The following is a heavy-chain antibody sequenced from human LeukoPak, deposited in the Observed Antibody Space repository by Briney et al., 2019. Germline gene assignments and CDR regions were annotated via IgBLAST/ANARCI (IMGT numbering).Heavy chain of an antibody. CDR3: ARGLQGYYDSLTGYYRGRYYFDY. D-gene: IGHD3-9*01. V-gene: IGHV3-7*03. Sequence: GGSLRLSCAASGLTFSSYWMNWARQAPGKGLEWVASINHNGNVNYHVDSVKGRFTISRDNAKNSLYLQMSNLRAEDTAVYYCARGLQGYYDSLTGYYRGRYYFDYWGQGTLVTVSS. CDR2: INHNGNVN. J-gene: IGHJ4*02. CDR1: GLTFSSYW.